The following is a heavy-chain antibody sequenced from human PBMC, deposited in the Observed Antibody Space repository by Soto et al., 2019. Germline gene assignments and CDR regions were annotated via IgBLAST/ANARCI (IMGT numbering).Heavy chain of an antibody. V-gene: IGHV3-13*01. CDR2: IGTAGDT. CDR3: ARWTATKAFDI. D-gene: IGHD1-26*01. Sequence: GGSLRLSCAASGFTFSSYDMHWVRQATGKGLEWVSAIGTAGDTYYPGSVKGRFTISRENAKNSLYLQMNSLRAGDTAVYYCARWTATKAFDIWGQGTMVTVSS. J-gene: IGHJ3*02. CDR1: GFTFSSYD.